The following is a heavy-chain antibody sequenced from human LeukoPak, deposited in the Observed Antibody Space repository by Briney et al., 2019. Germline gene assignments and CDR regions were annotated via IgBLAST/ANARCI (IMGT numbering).Heavy chain of an antibody. CDR1: GFIVSSVY. CDR2: IYSTGDT. V-gene: IGHV3-66*03. D-gene: IGHD3-22*01. CDR3: ARPYYDSTPSGRDFYGMSV. Sequence: PGGSLRLSCAASGFIVSSVYMSWVRQSPGKGLECVSIIYSTGDTYYADSVKGRFTISRDNSKNTLYLQMNSLRAEDTAVYFCARPYYDSTPSGRDFYGMSVWGQGTTVTVSS. J-gene: IGHJ6*02.